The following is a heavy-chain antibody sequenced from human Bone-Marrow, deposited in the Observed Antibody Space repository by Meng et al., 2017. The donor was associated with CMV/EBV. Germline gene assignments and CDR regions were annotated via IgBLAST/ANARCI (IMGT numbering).Heavy chain of an antibody. J-gene: IGHJ4*02. CDR2: IYYSGST. CDR1: GGSISSSSYY. CDR3: ARENYYDSSGYWDY. D-gene: IGHD3-22*01. V-gene: IGHV4-39*07. Sequence: SETLSLTCTVSGGSISSSSYYWGWIRQPPGKGLEWIGSIYYSGSTYYNPSLKSRVTISVDTSKNQFSLKLSSVTAADTAVYYCARENYYDSSGYWDYCGQTTLVTVSS.